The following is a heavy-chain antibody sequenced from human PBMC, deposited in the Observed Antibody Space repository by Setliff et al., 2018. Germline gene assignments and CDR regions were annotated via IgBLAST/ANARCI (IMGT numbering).Heavy chain of an antibody. Sequence: LGESLKISCQASGYNFANHWIAWVRLMPGKGLEYMGRIDPGDSYADYSPSFEGLVTISADKSRTTVYLQWTSLQASDTALYLCARLGRERSTFAWLDAWGQGTQDTVSS. J-gene: IGHJ5*02. D-gene: IGHD1-1*01. CDR3: ARLGRERSTFAWLDA. V-gene: IGHV5-10-1*01. CDR2: IDPGDSYA. CDR1: GYNFANHW.